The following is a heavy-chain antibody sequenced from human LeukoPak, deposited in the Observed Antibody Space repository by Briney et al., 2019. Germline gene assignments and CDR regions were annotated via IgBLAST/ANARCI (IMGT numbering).Heavy chain of an antibody. CDR2: ISTPSGQT. J-gene: IGHJ5*01. D-gene: IGHD3-3*01. CDR1: GHTSTTYD. Sequence: ASVKVSCKASGHTSTTYDIHWVRRAPGQSLEWMGWISTPSGQTEYPQKFQGRVTITRDTSASTAYLEVDNLRSEDTAVYYCAGTGAYYGWFDPWGQGTLVTVSS. CDR3: AGTGAYYGWFDP. V-gene: IGHV1-3*04.